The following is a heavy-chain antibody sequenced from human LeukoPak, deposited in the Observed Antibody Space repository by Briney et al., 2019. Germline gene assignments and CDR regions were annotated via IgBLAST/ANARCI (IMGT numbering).Heavy chain of an antibody. CDR3: TRYGKPYYCDYDGYYYYYMDV. D-gene: IGHD4-17*01. CDR1: GFTFGDYA. Sequence: GGSLRLSCTASGFTFGDYAMSWFRQAPGKGLEWVGFIRSKAYGGTTEYAASVKGRFTISRDDSKSIAYLQMNSLKTEDTAVYYFTRYGKPYYCDYDGYYYYYMDVWGKGTTVTVSS. CDR2: IRSKAYGGTT. J-gene: IGHJ6*03. V-gene: IGHV3-49*03.